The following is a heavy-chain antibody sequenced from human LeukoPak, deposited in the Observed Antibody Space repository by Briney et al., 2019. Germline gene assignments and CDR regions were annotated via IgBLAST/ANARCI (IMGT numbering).Heavy chain of an antibody. V-gene: IGHV3-21*01. CDR1: GFTFSSYS. D-gene: IGHD3-22*01. CDR2: ISSSSSYI. J-gene: IGHJ4*02. CDR3: ARKDDSSGCYYTPPDY. Sequence: GGSLRLSCAASGFTFSSYSMNWVRQAPGKGLEWVSSISSSSSYIYYADSVKGRFTISRDNAKNSLYLQMNSLRAEDTAVYYCARKDDSSGCYYTPPDYWGQGTLVTVSS.